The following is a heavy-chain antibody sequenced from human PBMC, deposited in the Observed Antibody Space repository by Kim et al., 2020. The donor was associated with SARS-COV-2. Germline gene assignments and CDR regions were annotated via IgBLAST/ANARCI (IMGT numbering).Heavy chain of an antibody. Sequence: GGSLRLSCEASGFTFSKYSMNWVRQAPGMGLEWVSYISDSSSKIYYADSVKGRFTVSRDNAQSSLFLQMNSLRDEDTAVYYCARGFLEREGYKVDVWGQGTTVTVFS. D-gene: IGHD3-3*01. CDR1: GFTFSKYS. V-gene: IGHV3-48*02. CDR2: ISDSSSKI. CDR3: ARGFLEREGYKVDV. J-gene: IGHJ6*02.